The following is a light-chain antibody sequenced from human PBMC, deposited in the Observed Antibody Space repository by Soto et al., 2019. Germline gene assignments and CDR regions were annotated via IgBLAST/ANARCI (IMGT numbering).Light chain of an antibody. CDR2: IAS. V-gene: IGKV1-9*01. J-gene: IGKJ4*01. Sequence: IQLTQSPSSLSASVGDRATITCRASQGISSYLAWYQQKPGKAPKLLIDIASTLQSGVPSRFSDSGSGTDFTLTISSLQPEDFATYYCQQLNSYPLTFGGGTKVDIK. CDR1: QGISSY. CDR3: QQLNSYPLT.